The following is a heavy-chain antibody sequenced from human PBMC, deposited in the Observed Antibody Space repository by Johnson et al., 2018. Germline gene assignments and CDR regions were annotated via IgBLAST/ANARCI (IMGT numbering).Heavy chain of an antibody. D-gene: IGHD3-10*01. CDR2: IYYDGHNY. J-gene: IGHJ6*02. CDR3: AKERQIGEINPLDV. V-gene: IGHV3-33*03. CDR1: TFTF. Sequence: QVQLVQSGGGVVQPGRSLRLACVGSTFTFMDWVRQAPGKGLECVTLIYYDGHNYYYGESAKGRFPISRDNAKNSLYLQMSTLRPEDTALYYCAKERQIGEINPLDVWGQGTTVTVSS.